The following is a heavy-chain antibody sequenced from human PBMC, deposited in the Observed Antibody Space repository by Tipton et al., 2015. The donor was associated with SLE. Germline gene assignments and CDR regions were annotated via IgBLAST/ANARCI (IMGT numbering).Heavy chain of an antibody. V-gene: IGHV4-59*11. CDR3: ARRHYSGPFDS. J-gene: IGHJ4*02. D-gene: IGHD5-12*01. CDR2: IYFGGST. CDR1: GGSISPHY. Sequence: LRLSCTVSGGSISPHYWSWIRQPPGKGLEWIGYIYFGGSTTYNPSLKSRVTISVDTSKHQFSLKLNSVTAADTAVYYCARRHYSGPFDSWGQGILVTVSS.